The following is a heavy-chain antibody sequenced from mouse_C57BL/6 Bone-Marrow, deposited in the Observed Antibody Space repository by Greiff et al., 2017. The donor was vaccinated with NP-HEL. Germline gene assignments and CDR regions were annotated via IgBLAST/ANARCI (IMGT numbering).Heavy chain of an antibody. CDR1: GYTFTSYW. CDR3: ARSHYYGSSFYFDY. CDR2: IDPSDSYT. Sequence: QVQLQQPGAELVKPGASVKLSCTASGYTFTSYWMQWVKQRPGQGLEWIGEIDPSDSYTNYTQKFKGKATLTVDTSSSTAYMQLSSLTSEDSAVYYCARSHYYGSSFYFDYWGQGTTLTVSS. V-gene: IGHV1-50*01. D-gene: IGHD1-1*01. J-gene: IGHJ2*01.